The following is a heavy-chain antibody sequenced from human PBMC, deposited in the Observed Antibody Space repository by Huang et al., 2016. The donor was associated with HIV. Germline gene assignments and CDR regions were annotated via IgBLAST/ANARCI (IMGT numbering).Heavy chain of an antibody. CDR1: GGPFNSYS. V-gene: IGHV1-69*11. CDR3: ARGSLEYSVSSSLDY. J-gene: IGHJ4*02. D-gene: IGHD4-4*01. Sequence: QVQLLQSGAEVKKPGSSVKVSCKGSGGPFNSYSFAWVRQAPGQGLEWMARLMPVVDSPNYAQKLQGRGRVTADESTSTVYMELRDRRPDDTAVYFCARGSLEYSVSSSLDYWGQGTHVTVSS. CDR2: LMPVVDSP.